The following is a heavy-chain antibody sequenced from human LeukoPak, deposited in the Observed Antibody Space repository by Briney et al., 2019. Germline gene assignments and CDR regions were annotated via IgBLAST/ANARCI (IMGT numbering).Heavy chain of an antibody. CDR3: ASQYCSSTSCYNNAFDI. CDR2: INNSGST. CDR1: GGSFSDYS. V-gene: IGHV4-34*01. Sequence: SETLSLTCAVYGGSFSDYSWIRQSPEKGLEWIAEINNSGSTKYNPSLESRVTISVDTSKNQFSLKLSSVTAADTAVYYCASQYCSSTSCYNNAFDIWGQGTMVTVSS. J-gene: IGHJ3*02. D-gene: IGHD2-2*02.